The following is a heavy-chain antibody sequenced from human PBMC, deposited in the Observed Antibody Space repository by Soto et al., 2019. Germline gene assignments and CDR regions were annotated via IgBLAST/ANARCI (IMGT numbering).Heavy chain of an antibody. D-gene: IGHD4-17*01. J-gene: IGHJ6*03. CDR1: GFTFSSYS. CDR2: ISSSSSTI. CDR3: ARDREGTVTTPFYYYYYYMDV. Sequence: GGSLRLSCAASGFTFSSYSMNWVRQAPGKGLEWVSYISSSSSTIYYADSVKGRFTISRDNAKNSLYLQMNSLRAEDTAVYYCARDREGTVTTPFYYYYYYMDVWGKGTTVTVSS. V-gene: IGHV3-48*01.